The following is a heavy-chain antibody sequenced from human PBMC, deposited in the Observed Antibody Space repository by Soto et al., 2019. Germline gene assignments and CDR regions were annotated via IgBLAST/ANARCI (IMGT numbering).Heavy chain of an antibody. CDR3: ARERTLAAREDISN. CDR1: GGSFSGYY. D-gene: IGHD6-6*01. J-gene: IGHJ4*02. V-gene: IGHV4-34*01. Sequence: PSETLSLTCAVYGGSFSGYYWSWIRQPPGKGLEWIGEINHSGSTNYNPSLKSRVTISVDTSKNQFSLKLSSVTAADTAVYYCARERTLAAREDISNWGQGTLVTVSS. CDR2: INHSGST.